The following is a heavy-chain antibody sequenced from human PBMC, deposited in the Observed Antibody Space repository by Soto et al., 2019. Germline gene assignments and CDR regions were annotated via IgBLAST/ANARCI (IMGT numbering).Heavy chain of an antibody. D-gene: IGHD6-6*01. Sequence: EVQLLESGGGLVQPGGSLRLSCAASGFTFSSYAMSWVRQAPGKGLEWVSAISGSGGSTYYADSVKGRFTISRDSSKNTLYLQMNSLRAEDTAVYYCGMGSSLRLFDYWGQGTLVTVSS. CDR2: ISGSGGST. J-gene: IGHJ4*02. CDR1: GFTFSSYA. V-gene: IGHV3-23*01. CDR3: GMGSSLRLFDY.